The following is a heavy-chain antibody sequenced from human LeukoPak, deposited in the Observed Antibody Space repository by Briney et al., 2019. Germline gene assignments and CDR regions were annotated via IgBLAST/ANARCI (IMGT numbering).Heavy chain of an antibody. CDR3: ARGVPYYYGSGSYYPFLLRYYYMDV. CDR2: IIPIFGTA. CDR1: GYTFTSYA. Sequence: GASVKVSCKASGYTFTSYAISWVRQAPGQGLEWMGGIIPIFGTANYAQKFQGRVTITADESTSTAYMELSSLRSEDTAVYYCARGVPYYYGSGSYYPFLLRYYYMDVWGEGTTVTVSS. D-gene: IGHD3-10*01. J-gene: IGHJ6*03. V-gene: IGHV1-69*13.